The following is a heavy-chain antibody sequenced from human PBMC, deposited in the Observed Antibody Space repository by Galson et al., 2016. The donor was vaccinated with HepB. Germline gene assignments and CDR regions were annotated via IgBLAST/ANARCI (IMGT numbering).Heavy chain of an antibody. V-gene: IGHV2-5*02. CDR3: AHRRRDGYSPFDF. D-gene: IGHD5-24*01. Sequence: PALVKPTQTLTLTCTFTGFSLSTTGVGVGWFRQPPGKALEWLAIIYWDDDKRYSPSLKNSLTITKDTFKNQVVLKMTNLDPVDIATFYCAHRRRDGYSPFDFWGQGALVTVSS. J-gene: IGHJ4*02. CDR1: GFSLSTTGVG. CDR2: IYWDDDK.